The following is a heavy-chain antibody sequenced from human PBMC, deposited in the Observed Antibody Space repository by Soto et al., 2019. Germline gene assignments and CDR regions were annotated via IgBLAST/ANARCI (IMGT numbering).Heavy chain of an antibody. V-gene: IGHV1-3*01. Sequence: QVQLVQSGAEVKKPGASVKVSCKASGYTFTSYAMHWVRQAPGQRREWRGWINAGNGNTKYSPNFQGRVSITRDTSASTAYMELGSLRSEATRVYYCAGDRYYDSSCYYAYWGQGTLVTVSS. CDR1: GYTFTSYA. J-gene: IGHJ4*02. CDR3: AGDRYYDSSCYYAY. CDR2: INAGNGNT. D-gene: IGHD3-22*01.